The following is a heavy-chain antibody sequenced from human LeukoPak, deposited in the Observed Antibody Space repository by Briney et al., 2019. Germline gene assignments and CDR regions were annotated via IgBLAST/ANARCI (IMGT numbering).Heavy chain of an antibody. V-gene: IGHV3-23*01. D-gene: IGHD3-16*01. CDR1: GFTFSSYA. CDR2: ISGSGGST. J-gene: IGHJ6*03. Sequence: GGSLRLSCAASGFTFSSYAMSWVRQAPGKGLEWVSAISGSGGSTYYADSVKGRFTISRDNSKNTLYPQMNSLRVGDTAVYYCARDPRARFANYYMDVWGKGTTVTVSS. CDR3: ARDPRARFANYYMDV.